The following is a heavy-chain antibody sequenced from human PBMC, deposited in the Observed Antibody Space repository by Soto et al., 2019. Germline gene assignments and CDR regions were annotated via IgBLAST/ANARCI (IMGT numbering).Heavy chain of an antibody. Sequence: ASVKVSCKASGGTFSSYTISWVRQAPGQGLEWMGRIIPILGIANYAQKFQGRVTITADKSTSTAYMELSSLRSEDTAVYSCARAAEIAEAGEALDYWGQETLVTVSS. J-gene: IGHJ4*02. D-gene: IGHD6-13*01. V-gene: IGHV1-69*02. CDR1: GGTFSSYT. CDR3: ARAAEIAEAGEALDY. CDR2: IIPILGIA.